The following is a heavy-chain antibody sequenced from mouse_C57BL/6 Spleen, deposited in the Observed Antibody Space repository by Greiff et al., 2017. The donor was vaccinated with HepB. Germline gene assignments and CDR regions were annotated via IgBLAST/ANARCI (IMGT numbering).Heavy chain of an antibody. V-gene: IGHV2-2*01. Sequence: VQLKESGPGLVQPSQSLSITCTVSGFSLTSYGVHWVRQSPGKGLEWLGVIWRGGSTDYNAAFISRLSISKDNSKSQVFFKMNSLQADDTAIYYCARKSWAGAMDYWGQGTSVTVSS. D-gene: IGHD4-1*01. CDR3: ARKSWAGAMDY. CDR1: GFSLTSYG. J-gene: IGHJ4*01. CDR2: IWRGGST.